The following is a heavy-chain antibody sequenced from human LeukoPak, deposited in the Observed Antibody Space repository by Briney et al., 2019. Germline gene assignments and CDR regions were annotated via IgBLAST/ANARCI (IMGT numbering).Heavy chain of an antibody. Sequence: PSETLSLTCTVSGGSISSYYWSWIRQPPGKGLEWIGYIYYIGSTNYNPSLKSRVTISVDTSKNQFSLKMSSVTAADTAVYYCARTDSSGYSLLPFDYWGQGTLVTVSS. D-gene: IGHD3-22*01. CDR1: GGSISSYY. CDR2: IYYIGST. J-gene: IGHJ4*02. V-gene: IGHV4-59*08. CDR3: ARTDSSGYSLLPFDY.